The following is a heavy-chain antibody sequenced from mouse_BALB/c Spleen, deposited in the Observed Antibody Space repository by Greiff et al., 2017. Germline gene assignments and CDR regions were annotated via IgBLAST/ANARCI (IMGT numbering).Heavy chain of an antibody. J-gene: IGHJ3*01. Sequence: VKLVESGPGLVAPSQSLSITCTVSGFSLTSYDISWIRQPPGKGLEWLGVIWTGGGTNYNSAFMSRLSISKDNSKSQVFLKMNSLQTDDTAIYYCVREYYGNYGFAYWGQGTLVTVSA. CDR1: GFSLTSYD. CDR3: VREYYGNYGFAY. CDR2: IWTGGGT. V-gene: IGHV2-9-2*01. D-gene: IGHD2-1*01.